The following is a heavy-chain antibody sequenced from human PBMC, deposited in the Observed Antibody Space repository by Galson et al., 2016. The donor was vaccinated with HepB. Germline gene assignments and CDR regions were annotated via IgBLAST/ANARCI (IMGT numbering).Heavy chain of an antibody. CDR3: APLGYCSGDTCHRVY. V-gene: IGHV4-4*02. D-gene: IGHD2-15*01. CDR1: GGSISRNNW. CDR2: IYRTGTT. J-gene: IGHJ4*02. Sequence: SETLSLTCVVSGGSISRNNWWSWLRQPPGKGLEWVGEIYRTGTTNYNPSLESRVTISLDKSKNPFSLKLSSVTAADTAVYYCAPLGYCSGDTCHRVYWGQGTLVTVSS.